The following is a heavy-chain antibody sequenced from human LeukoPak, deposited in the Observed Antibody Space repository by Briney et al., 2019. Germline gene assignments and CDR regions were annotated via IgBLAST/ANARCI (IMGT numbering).Heavy chain of an antibody. V-gene: IGHV3-33*01. CDR1: GFTFSSYG. J-gene: IGHJ4*02. D-gene: IGHD3-22*01. CDR3: ARDRPGYYDSSGSLTY. CDR2: IWYDGSNK. Sequence: GRSLRLSCAASGFTFSSYGMHWVRQAPGKGLEWVAVIWYDGSNKCYADSVKGRFTISRDNSKNTLYLQMNSLRAEDTAVYYCARDRPGYYDSSGSLTYWGQGTLVTVSS.